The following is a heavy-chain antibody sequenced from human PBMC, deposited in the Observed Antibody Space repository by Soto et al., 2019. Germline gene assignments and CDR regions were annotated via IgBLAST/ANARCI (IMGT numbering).Heavy chain of an antibody. CDR2: IYPGDSDT. V-gene: IGHV5-51*01. D-gene: IGHD2-15*01. J-gene: IGHJ3*02. CDR1: GYSFTSYW. Sequence: PGESLKISCKGSGYSFTSYWIGWVRQMPGKGLEWMGIIYPGDSDTRYSPSFQGQVTISADKSISTAYLQWSSLKASDTAMYYCASYLLGYCSGGSSYSKRVEAFDIWGQGTMVTVS. CDR3: ASYLLGYCSGGSSYSKRVEAFDI.